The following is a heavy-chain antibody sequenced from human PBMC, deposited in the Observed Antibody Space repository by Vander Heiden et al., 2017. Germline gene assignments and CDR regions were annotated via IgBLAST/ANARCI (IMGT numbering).Heavy chain of an antibody. V-gene: IGHV3-23*01. Sequence: EVHLFDSGGRLVRPGGSLSLPCPASGLNFSSYAMSWVRQAQGKGREGVSAISGSGGSTYYADSVKGRCTISRDNSKNTLYLQMNSLRAEDTAVYYCAKANLRGYYLTTFDYWGQGTLVTVSS. J-gene: IGHJ4*02. CDR2: ISGSGGST. D-gene: IGHD3-22*01. CDR1: GLNFSSYA. CDR3: AKANLRGYYLTTFDY.